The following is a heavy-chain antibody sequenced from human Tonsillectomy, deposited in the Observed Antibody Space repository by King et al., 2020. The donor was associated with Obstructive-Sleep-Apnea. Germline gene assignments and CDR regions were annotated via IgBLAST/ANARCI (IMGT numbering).Heavy chain of an antibody. V-gene: IGHV3-9*01. D-gene: IGHD3-16*01. CDR2: ISWNSGRI. J-gene: IGHJ6*02. CDR3: AKGSYDYLWGSKGMGV. Sequence: VQLVESGGGLAQPGRSLRLSCVASGFTFDDYAMHWVRQGLGKGLEWVSGISWNSGRIGYADSVKGRFTISRDNAKNSLYLEMISLRAEDTALYYCAKGSYDYLWGSKGMGVWGQGTTVTVSS. CDR1: GFTFDDYA.